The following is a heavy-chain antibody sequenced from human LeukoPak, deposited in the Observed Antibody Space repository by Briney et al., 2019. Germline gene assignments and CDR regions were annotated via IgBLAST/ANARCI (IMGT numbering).Heavy chain of an antibody. D-gene: IGHD3-9*01. CDR3: ANHDILDAFDI. J-gene: IGHJ3*02. V-gene: IGHV3-23*01. CDR1: GFTFSSYA. CDR2: ICGSGGST. Sequence: GGSLRLSCAACGFTFSSYAMSWVRRAPGKGLEWVSAICGSGGSTYYADSVKGRFTISRDNSKNTLYLQMNSLRAEDTAVYYCANHDILDAFDIWGQGTMVTVSS.